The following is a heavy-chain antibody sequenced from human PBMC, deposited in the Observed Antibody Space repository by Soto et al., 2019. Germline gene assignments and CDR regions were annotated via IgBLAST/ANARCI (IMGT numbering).Heavy chain of an antibody. CDR1: GGSISSYY. CDR3: ARLMWGDSGYFPPYYYYYMDV. CDR2: IYYSGST. D-gene: IGHD5-12*01. Sequence: PSETLSLTCTVSGGSISSYYWSWIRQPPGKGLEWIGYIYYSGSTNYNPSLKSRVTISVDTSKNQFSLKLSSVAAADTAVYYCARLMWGDSGYFPPYYYYYMDVWGKGTTVTVSS. V-gene: IGHV4-59*08. J-gene: IGHJ6*03.